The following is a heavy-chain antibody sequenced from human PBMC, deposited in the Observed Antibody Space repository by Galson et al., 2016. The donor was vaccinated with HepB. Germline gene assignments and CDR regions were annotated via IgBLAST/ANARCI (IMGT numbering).Heavy chain of an antibody. J-gene: IGHJ1*01. D-gene: IGHD3-16*01. CDR2: ISGSGGIR. CDR1: GFTFNSYA. Sequence: SLRLSCAASGFTFNSYAMNWVRQAAGKGLEWVSLISGSGGIRHDADSVKGRFTISRDNSENTVYLQMNSLRAEDTAVYYCAKDTNPGGAAPHDLGQGTLVSVSS. CDR3: AKDTNPGGAAPHD. V-gene: IGHV3-23*01.